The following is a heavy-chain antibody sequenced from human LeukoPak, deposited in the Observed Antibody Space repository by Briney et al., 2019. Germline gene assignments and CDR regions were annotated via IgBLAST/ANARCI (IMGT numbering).Heavy chain of an antibody. CDR3: ARGGGNFDY. CDR1: GFTFSTYA. J-gene: IGHJ4*02. D-gene: IGHD2-15*01. V-gene: IGHV3-21*01. Sequence: GGSLRLSCAASGFTFSTYAMSWVRQAPGKGLEWVSSISSTSTYISYADSVKGRFTISRDNAKNSLYLQMNSLRAEDTAVYYCARGGGNFDYWGQGTLVTVSS. CDR2: ISSTSTYI.